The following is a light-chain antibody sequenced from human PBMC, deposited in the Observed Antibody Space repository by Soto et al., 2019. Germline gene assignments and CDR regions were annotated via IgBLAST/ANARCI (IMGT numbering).Light chain of an antibody. V-gene: IGKV3-15*01. CDR2: RAS. CDR3: QQYQNLWT. Sequence: IGMTQSPATLSVSPGERATLPCRASQTIYSNVAWYQQRPGQPPRLLIYRASSRATGIPARFSGSGSGTEFTLTINSLQSEDFAVYYCQQYQNLWTFGQGTKVDIK. J-gene: IGKJ1*01. CDR1: QTIYSN.